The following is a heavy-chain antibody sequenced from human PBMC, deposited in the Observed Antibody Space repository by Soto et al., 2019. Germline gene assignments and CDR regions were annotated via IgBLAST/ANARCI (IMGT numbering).Heavy chain of an antibody. CDR1: GFTFSSYG. Sequence: GGSLRLSCAASGFTFSSYGMNWVRQAPGKGLEWVAVIWNDGSNKYYADSVKGRFTISRDNSKNTLYLQMNSLKAEDTAVYYYASVRAARGGGIDYYYGLDVWGQGTTVTVSS. CDR2: IWNDGSNK. CDR3: ASVRAARGGGIDYYYGLDV. V-gene: IGHV3-33*01. D-gene: IGHD6-6*01. J-gene: IGHJ6*02.